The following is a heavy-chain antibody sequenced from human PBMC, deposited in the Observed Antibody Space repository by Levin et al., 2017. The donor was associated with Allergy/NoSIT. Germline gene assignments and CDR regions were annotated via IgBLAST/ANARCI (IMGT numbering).Heavy chain of an antibody. CDR2: IYYTGRT. D-gene: IGHD6-25*01. CDR1: GGSISTSSYH. Sequence: LSLTCTVSGGSISTSSYHWGWVRQPPGKGLEWIGNIYYTGRTSYNPSLKSRVSISIDTSKKQFFLKLNSVTAADTAVYYCARVLSAISAAGPEKWGQGTLVTVSA. CDR3: ARVLSAISAAGPEK. V-gene: IGHV4-39*07. J-gene: IGHJ4*02.